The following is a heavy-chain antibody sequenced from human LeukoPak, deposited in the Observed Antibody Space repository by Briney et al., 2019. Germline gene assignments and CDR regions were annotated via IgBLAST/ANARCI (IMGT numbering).Heavy chain of an antibody. D-gene: IGHD5-12*01. J-gene: IGHJ4*02. CDR2: IYPGDSDT. Sequence: GESLKISCKGSGYSFTSYWIGWVRQMPGKGLEWMGIIYPGDSDTRYSPSLQGQVTISADKSISTAYLQWSSLKASDTAMYYCARQDSGFERGVVFKGIDYWGQGTLVTVSS. V-gene: IGHV5-51*01. CDR3: ARQDSGFERGVVFKGIDY. CDR1: GYSFTSYW.